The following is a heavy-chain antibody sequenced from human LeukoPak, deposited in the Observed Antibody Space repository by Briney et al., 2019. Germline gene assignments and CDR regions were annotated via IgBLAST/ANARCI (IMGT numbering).Heavy chain of an antibody. Sequence: SETLSLTCTVSGGSISSGDYYWSWIRQPPGKGLEWIGYIYYGGSTYYNPSLKSRVTISVDTSKNQFSLKLSSVTAADTAVYYCAREDTAMVKIDYWGQGTLVAVSS. CDR2: IYYGGST. CDR3: AREDTAMVKIDY. CDR1: GGSISSGDYY. D-gene: IGHD5-18*01. V-gene: IGHV4-30-4*08. J-gene: IGHJ4*02.